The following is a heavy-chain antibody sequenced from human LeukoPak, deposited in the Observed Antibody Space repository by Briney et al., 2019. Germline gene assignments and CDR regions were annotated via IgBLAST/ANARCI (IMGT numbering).Heavy chain of an antibody. CDR3: ARATHPPPPMVRGVIMDY. CDR1: GGSISSSSYY. D-gene: IGHD3-10*01. V-gene: IGHV4-61*01. Sequence: SETLSLTCTVSGGSISSSSYYWNWIRQPPGKGLEWIGYIYNSGSTNYNPSLKSRVTISVDTSKKQFSVKVNSVTAADTAVYYCARATHPPPPMVRGVIMDYWGQGTLVTVSS. J-gene: IGHJ4*02. CDR2: IYNSGST.